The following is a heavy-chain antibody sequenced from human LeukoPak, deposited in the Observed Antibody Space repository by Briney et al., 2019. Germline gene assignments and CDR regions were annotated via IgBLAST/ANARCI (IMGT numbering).Heavy chain of an antibody. CDR3: ARKAVAYYYYGVDV. V-gene: IGHV1-3*01. CDR2: INAGNGNT. J-gene: IGHJ6*02. D-gene: IGHD6-19*01. Sequence: GASVKVSCKASGYTFTNYAMHWVRQAPGQRLEWMGWINAGNGNTKYSQKFQGRVTITRDTSASTAYMELSSLRSEDTAVYYCARKAVAYYYYGVDVWGQGTTVTVSS. CDR1: GYTFTNYA.